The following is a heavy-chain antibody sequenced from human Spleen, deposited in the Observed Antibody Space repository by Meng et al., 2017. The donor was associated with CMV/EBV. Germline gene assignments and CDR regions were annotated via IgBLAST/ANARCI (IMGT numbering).Heavy chain of an antibody. CDR3: ASIGAGAHDY. Sequence: GESLKISCAVSGFAFGTHAMSWVRQAPGKGLEWVATISGGGGVTYYGDSVKGRLTVSRDNSKNTVYLQMNSLRVEDTALYYCASIGAGAHDYWGQGTLVTVSS. J-gene: IGHJ4*02. V-gene: IGHV3-23*01. CDR2: ISGGGGVT. CDR1: GFAFGTHA. D-gene: IGHD6-13*01.